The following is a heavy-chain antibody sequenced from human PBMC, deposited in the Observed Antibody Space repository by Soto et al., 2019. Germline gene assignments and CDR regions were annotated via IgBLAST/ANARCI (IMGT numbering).Heavy chain of an antibody. Sequence: ASVKVSCKASGGTFSSYAISWVRQAPGQGLEWMGGIIPIFGTANYAQRFQGRVTITADKSTSTAYMELSSLRSEDTAVYYCARDLIMYDSSGYLVYTFDYWGQGTLVTVSS. CDR2: IIPIFGTA. CDR1: GGTFSSYA. V-gene: IGHV1-69*06. J-gene: IGHJ4*02. CDR3: ARDLIMYDSSGYLVYTFDY. D-gene: IGHD3-22*01.